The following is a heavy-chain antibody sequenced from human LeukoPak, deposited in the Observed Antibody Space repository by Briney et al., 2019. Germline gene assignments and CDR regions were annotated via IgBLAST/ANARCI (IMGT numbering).Heavy chain of an antibody. J-gene: IGHJ4*02. Sequence: PGGSLRLSCAASGFTFSSYEMNWVRQAPGKGLEWVSYISSSGSTIYYADSVKGRFTNSRDNAKNSLYLQMNSLRAEDTAVYYCARRRDSGSLQHFDYWGQGTLVTVSS. V-gene: IGHV3-48*03. CDR1: GFTFSSYE. D-gene: IGHD1-26*01. CDR3: ARRRDSGSLQHFDY. CDR2: ISSSGSTI.